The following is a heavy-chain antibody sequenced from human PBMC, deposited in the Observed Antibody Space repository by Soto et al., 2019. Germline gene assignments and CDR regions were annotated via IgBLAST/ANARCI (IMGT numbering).Heavy chain of an antibody. CDR1: GYTVTNYG. J-gene: IGHJ5*02. CDR2: INVYNGNT. D-gene: IGHD3-3*01. V-gene: IGHV1-18*01. CDR3: PRGFALWLDP. Sequence: ASVKVSCKASGYTVTNYGISWVRQAPGRGLEWMGWINVYNGNTKYSQKFQGRVTITRDTSASTAYMELSSLRSEDTAVYYRPRGFALWLDPWGQGTLVTVSS.